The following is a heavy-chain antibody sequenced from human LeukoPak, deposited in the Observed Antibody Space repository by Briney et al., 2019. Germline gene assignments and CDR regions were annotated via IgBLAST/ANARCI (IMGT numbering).Heavy chain of an antibody. J-gene: IGHJ4*02. CDR3: AKDLVVVVAATFDY. CDR2: IYSGGST. D-gene: IGHD2-15*01. V-gene: IGHV3-53*01. Sequence: GGSLRLSCAASGLTVSSNYMSWVRQAPGRGLEWVSVIYSGGSTYYADSVKGRFTISRDNSKNTLYLQMNSLRAEDTAVYYCAKDLVVVVAATFDYWGQGTLVTVSS. CDR1: GLTVSSNY.